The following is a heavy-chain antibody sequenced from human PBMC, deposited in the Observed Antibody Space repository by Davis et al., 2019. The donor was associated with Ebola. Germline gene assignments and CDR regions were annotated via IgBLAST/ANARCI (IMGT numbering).Heavy chain of an antibody. Sequence: SVKVSCKASGYTFNSHGISWVRQAPGQGLEWMGRIIPILGIANYAQKFQGRVTITADKSTSTAYMEVNTLTSEDTAMYYCAREGFDEGVPIAWGQGTLITVSS. CDR2: IIPILGIA. CDR3: AREGFDEGVPIA. D-gene: IGHD2-15*01. V-gene: IGHV1-69*04. J-gene: IGHJ4*02. CDR1: GYTFNSHG.